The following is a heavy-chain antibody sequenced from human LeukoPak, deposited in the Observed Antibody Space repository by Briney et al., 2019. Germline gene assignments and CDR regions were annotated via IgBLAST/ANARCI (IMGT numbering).Heavy chain of an antibody. CDR3: AKGDQPLIYGGAFDY. V-gene: IGHV3-23*01. Sequence: PGGSLRLSCAASGFTFRNFGLNWVRQAPGKRLEWVSTITVGGGGTFYADSVKGRVTISRDNSKSTLYLHLTSLRAEDTAVYYCAKGDQPLIYGGAFDYWGQGTLVTVSS. J-gene: IGHJ4*02. CDR2: ITVGGGGT. D-gene: IGHD2-2*02. CDR1: GFTFRNFG.